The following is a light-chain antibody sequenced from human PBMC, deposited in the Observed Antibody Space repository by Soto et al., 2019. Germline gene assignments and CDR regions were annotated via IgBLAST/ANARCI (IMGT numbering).Light chain of an antibody. V-gene: IGKV3-15*01. J-gene: IGKJ1*01. Sequence: VMTHSPATLSVSPGERATLSCRASQTVISNLGWYQQKPGQPPRLLIYGASTRATGIPARFSGSGSGTEFTLTISSLQSEDFAVYYCQQYNNWPKTFGQGTKVDIK. CDR1: QTVISN. CDR2: GAS. CDR3: QQYNNWPKT.